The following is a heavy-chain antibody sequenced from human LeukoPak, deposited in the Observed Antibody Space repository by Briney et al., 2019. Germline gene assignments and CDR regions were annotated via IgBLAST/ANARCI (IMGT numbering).Heavy chain of an antibody. CDR2: IYYSGST. J-gene: IGHJ6*03. CDR1: GGSISSYY. CDR3: ARGGPPGYYYDYYMDV. V-gene: IGHV4-39*07. Sequence: SETLSLTCTVSGGSISSYYWGWIRQPPGKGLEWIGSIYYSGSTYYNPSLKSRVTISVDTSKNQFSLKMSSVTAADTAVYFCARGGPPGYYYDYYMDVWGKGTTVTISS.